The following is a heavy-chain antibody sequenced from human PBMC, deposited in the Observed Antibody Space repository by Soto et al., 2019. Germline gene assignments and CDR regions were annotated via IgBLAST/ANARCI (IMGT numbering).Heavy chain of an antibody. J-gene: IGHJ3*02. V-gene: IGHV3-30*18. CDR3: AEYVRSYYDSNGVDAFDI. D-gene: IGHD3-22*01. CDR1: GFTFSTYG. Sequence: QVQLVESGGGVVQPGRSLRLSCAASGFTFSTYGMHWVRQAPGKGLEWVAVTSYGGSDEYYADSVKGRYTIYRDNSKNMEYQQMNSLRMEDMGVYYCAEYVRSYYDSNGVDAFDIWGQGTMVTVSS. CDR2: TSYGGSDE.